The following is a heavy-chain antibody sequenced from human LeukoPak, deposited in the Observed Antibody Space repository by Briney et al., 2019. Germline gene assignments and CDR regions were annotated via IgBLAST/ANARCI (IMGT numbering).Heavy chain of an antibody. CDR2: INPSGGST. CDR1: GYTFTSYY. V-gene: IGHV1-46*01. J-gene: IGHJ4*02. D-gene: IGHD6-19*01. Sequence: ASVKVSCKASGYTFTSYYMHWVRQAPGQGLEWMGIINPSGGSTSYAQKFQGRVTMTRDTSTSTVYMELSSLRSGDTAVYYCARPILSAGYSSGWFVYWGQGTLVTVSS. CDR3: ARPILSAGYSSGWFVY.